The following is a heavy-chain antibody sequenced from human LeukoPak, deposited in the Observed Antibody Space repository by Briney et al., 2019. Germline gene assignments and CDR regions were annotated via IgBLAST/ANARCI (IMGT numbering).Heavy chain of an antibody. D-gene: IGHD2/OR15-2a*01. CDR2: INTNTGNP. CDR3: WSSMIDAFDI. CDR1: GYSFTSYA. V-gene: IGHV7-4-1*02. J-gene: IGHJ3*02. Sequence: ASVKVSCKASGYSFTSYAMNWVRQAPGQGLEWMGWINTNTGNPTYAQGFTGRFVFSLDTSVSTAYLQISSLKAEDTAVYYCWSSMIDAFDIWGQGTMVTVSS.